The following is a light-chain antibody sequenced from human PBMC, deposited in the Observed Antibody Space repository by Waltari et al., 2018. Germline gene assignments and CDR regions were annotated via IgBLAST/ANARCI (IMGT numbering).Light chain of an antibody. J-gene: IGLJ1*01. CDR1: SSDFGGYNW. Sequence: QSALTQPASVSGSPGQSITISCTGTSSDFGGYNWVSWYQQHPGKAPKLMSDAVMNRPSVVSNRFSGSQPGTTASLTISGLQAEDEADYYCCSYPTSSTYFFGTGTKVTVL. CDR2: AVM. V-gene: IGLV2-14*01. CDR3: CSYPTSSTYF.